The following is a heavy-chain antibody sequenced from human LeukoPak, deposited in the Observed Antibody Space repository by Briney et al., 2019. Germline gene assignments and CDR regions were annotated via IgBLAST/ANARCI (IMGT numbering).Heavy chain of an antibody. Sequence: GASVKVSCKASGYTFTCYYMHWVRQAPGQGLEWMGWINPNSGGTNYAQKFQGRVTMTRDTSISTAYMELSRLRSDDTAVYYCARGMIVVVTAGLDYWGQGTLVTVSS. V-gene: IGHV1-2*02. D-gene: IGHD2-21*02. CDR3: ARGMIVVVTAGLDY. CDR2: INPNSGGT. J-gene: IGHJ4*02. CDR1: GYTFTCYY.